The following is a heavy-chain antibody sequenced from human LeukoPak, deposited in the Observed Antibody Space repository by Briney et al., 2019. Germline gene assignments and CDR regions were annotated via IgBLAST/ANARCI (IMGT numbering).Heavy chain of an antibody. CDR1: EFTFSSYE. CDR3: ARDDYYGSGSSWSDYYMDV. CDR2: ISSSGSTI. V-gene: IGHV3-48*03. J-gene: IGHJ6*03. D-gene: IGHD3-10*01. Sequence: GGSLRLSCAASEFTFSSYEMNWVRQAPGKGLEWVSYISSSGSTIYYADSVKGRFTISRDNAKNSLYLQMNSLRAKDTAVYYCARDDYYGSGSSWSDYYMDVWGKGTTVTISS.